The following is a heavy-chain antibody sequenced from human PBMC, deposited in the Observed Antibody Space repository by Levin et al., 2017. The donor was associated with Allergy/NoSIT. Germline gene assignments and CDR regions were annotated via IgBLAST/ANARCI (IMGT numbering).Heavy chain of an antibody. Sequence: SVKVSCKASGGTFSSYAISWVRQAPGQGLEWMGGIIPIFGTANYAQKFQGRVTITADKSTSTAYMELSSLRSEDTAVYYCARDRSGWSYWYFDLWGRGTLVTVSS. J-gene: IGHJ2*01. D-gene: IGHD6-19*01. V-gene: IGHV1-69*06. CDR2: IIPIFGTA. CDR3: ARDRSGWSYWYFDL. CDR1: GGTFSSYA.